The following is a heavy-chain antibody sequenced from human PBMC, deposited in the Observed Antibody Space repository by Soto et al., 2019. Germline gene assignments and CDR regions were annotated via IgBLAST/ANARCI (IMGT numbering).Heavy chain of an antibody. CDR3: ARGQRDYYYYYGMDV. J-gene: IGHJ6*02. CDR2: IYHSGST. V-gene: IGHV4-4*02. Sequence: SENLSLTCAVSGGSISTSNWLSWVRQPPGKGLERIGEIYHSGSTNYNPSLKCRVTISVDKSKNQFSLKLSSVTAADTAVYYCARGQRDYYYYYGMDVWGQGTTVT. CDR1: GGSISTSNW.